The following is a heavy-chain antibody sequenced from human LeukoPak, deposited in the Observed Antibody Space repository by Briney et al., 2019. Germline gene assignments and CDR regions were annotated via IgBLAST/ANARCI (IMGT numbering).Heavy chain of an antibody. CDR2: IYHSGST. V-gene: IGHV4-30-2*01. D-gene: IGHD3-10*01. CDR3: ARSTRGGFDY. J-gene: IGHJ4*02. Sequence: PSQTLSLTCAVSGGSISSGGYSWSWIRQPPGKGLEWIGYIYHSGSTYYNPSLKSRVTISVGRSKNQFSLKLSSVTAADTAVYYCARSTRGGFDYWGQGTLVTVSS. CDR1: GGSISSGGYS.